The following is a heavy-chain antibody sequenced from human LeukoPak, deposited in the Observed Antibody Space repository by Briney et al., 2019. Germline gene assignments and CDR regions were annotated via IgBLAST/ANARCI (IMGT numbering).Heavy chain of an antibody. CDR2: IRYDGSNK. CDR1: GFTFSSYG. CDR3: ARDPLSSSSFDY. V-gene: IGHV3-30*02. Sequence: GGSLRLSCAASGFTFSSYGMHWVRQAPGKGLEWVAFIRYDGSNKYYADSVKGRFTISRDNSKNTLYLQMNTLRAEDTAVYYCARDPLSSSSFDYWGQGTLVTVSS. J-gene: IGHJ4*02. D-gene: IGHD6-13*01.